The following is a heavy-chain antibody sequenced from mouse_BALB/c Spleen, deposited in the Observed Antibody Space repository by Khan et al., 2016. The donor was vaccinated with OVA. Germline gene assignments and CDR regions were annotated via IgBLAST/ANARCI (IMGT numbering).Heavy chain of an antibody. Sequence: QVQLKESGAELAKPGASVKMSCKASGYTFTTYWMHWVKQRPGQGLEWIGYINPTSGYTDYNEKFKDRATLSADKSSSTAYMQLSSPTSEDSAVYYGTRDRIDYWGQGTTLTVSS. J-gene: IGHJ2*01. V-gene: IGHV1-7*01. CDR3: TRDRIDY. CDR2: INPTSGYT. CDR1: GYTFTTYW.